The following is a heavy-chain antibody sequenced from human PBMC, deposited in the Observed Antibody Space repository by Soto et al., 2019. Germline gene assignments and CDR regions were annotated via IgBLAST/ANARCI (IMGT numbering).Heavy chain of an antibody. V-gene: IGHV3-30*18. D-gene: IGHD5-18*01. Sequence: QVQLVESGGGVVQPGRSLRLSCAASGFTFSSFAMHWVRQAPGKGLKWVTFMSYDGSNTFYADSVKGRFTISRDNSKNTLYLQMSSLRAEDTAVYYCVKSHSTALVPYYFDYWGQGTLVTVSS. CDR1: GFTFSSFA. CDR3: VKSHSTALVPYYFDY. CDR2: MSYDGSNT. J-gene: IGHJ4*02.